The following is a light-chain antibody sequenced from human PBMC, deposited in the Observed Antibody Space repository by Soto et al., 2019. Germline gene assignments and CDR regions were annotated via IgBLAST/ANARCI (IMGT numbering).Light chain of an antibody. CDR3: QVFNNHLVT. CDR2: DAS. CDR1: QSNGNW. J-gene: IGKJ5*01. Sequence: CALVKDRGTSTWRASQSNGNWLAWYQQKPGKAPKLLIYDASSLESGVPSRFSGSGSGTDFTLTISSLHPEDSATYYLQVFNNHLVTCAQGTRLEIK. V-gene: IGKV1-5*01.